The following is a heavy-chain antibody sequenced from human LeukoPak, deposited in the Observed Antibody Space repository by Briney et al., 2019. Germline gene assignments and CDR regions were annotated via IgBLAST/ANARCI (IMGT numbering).Heavy chain of an antibody. Sequence: GGSLRLSCGASGFTFSSYDMSWVRQAPGEGLEWVSAISGGGGSTYYADSVKGRFTISRDNAKNSLYLQMNSLRAEDTAVYYCARGDIVVVPAAMLRFDPWGQGTLVTVSS. V-gene: IGHV3-23*01. CDR1: GFTFSSYD. CDR3: ARGDIVVVPAAMLRFDP. CDR2: ISGGGGST. J-gene: IGHJ5*02. D-gene: IGHD2-2*01.